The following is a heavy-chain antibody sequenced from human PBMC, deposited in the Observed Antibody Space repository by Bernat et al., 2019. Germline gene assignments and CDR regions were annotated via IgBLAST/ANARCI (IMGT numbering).Heavy chain of an antibody. CDR2: ISSSSSYT. J-gene: IGHJ6*03. Sequence: EVQLLESGGGLVQPGGSLRLSCAASGFTFSSYAMGWVRQAPGKGLDWVSYISSSSSYTNYADSVKGRFTIPRDNAKNSLYLQMNSLRAEDTAVYYCARGTSTSAPYMDVWGKGTTVTVSS. V-gene: IGHV3-48*04. CDR1: GFTFSSYA. CDR3: ARGTSTSAPYMDV.